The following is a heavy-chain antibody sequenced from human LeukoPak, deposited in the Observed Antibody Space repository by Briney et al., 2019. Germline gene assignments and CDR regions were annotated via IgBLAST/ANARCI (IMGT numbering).Heavy chain of an antibody. Sequence: PSETLPLTCTVSGGSISSSSYYWGWIRQPPGKGLEWIGSIYYSGSTYYNPSLKSRVTISVDTSKNQFSLKLSSVTAADTAVYYCARARDRLAAAAGDYFDYWGQGTLVTVSS. V-gene: IGHV4-39*07. J-gene: IGHJ4*02. CDR2: IYYSGST. D-gene: IGHD6-13*01. CDR3: ARARDRLAAAAGDYFDY. CDR1: GGSISSSSYY.